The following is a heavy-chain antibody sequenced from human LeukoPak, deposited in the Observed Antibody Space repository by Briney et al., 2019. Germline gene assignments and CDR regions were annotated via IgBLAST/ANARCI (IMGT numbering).Heavy chain of an antibody. J-gene: IGHJ3*01. CDR2: INPNSGDT. CDR1: GYAFTGYF. V-gene: IGHV1-2*02. D-gene: IGHD5-18*01. CDR3: ARDNSYGSLSAFDF. Sequence: GASVKVSCKASGYAFTGYFFHWVRQAPGQGLEWMGWINPNSGDTNYAQKFQGRVTMTRDTSISTAYMDLSRLRDDDTAVYYCARDNSYGSLSAFDFWGQGTVVTVSS.